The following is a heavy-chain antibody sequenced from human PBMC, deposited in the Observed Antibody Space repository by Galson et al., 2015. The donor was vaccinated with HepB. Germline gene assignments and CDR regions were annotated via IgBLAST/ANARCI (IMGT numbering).Heavy chain of an antibody. CDR1: GYSFTSYW. CDR3: ARLTLPVDTATEGDYYYYYGMDV. Sequence: QSGAEVKKPGESLRISCKGSGYSFTSYWISWVRQMPGKGLEWMGRIDPSDSYTNYSPSFQGHVTISVDKSISTAYLQWSSLKASDTAMYYCARLTLPVDTATEGDYYYYYGMDVWGQGTTVTVSS. J-gene: IGHJ6*02. CDR2: IDPSDSYT. V-gene: IGHV5-10-1*01. D-gene: IGHD5-18*01.